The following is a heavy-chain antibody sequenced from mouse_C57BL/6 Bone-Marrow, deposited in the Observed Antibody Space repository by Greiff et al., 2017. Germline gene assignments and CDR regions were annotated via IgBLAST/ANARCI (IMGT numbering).Heavy chain of an antibody. CDR2: IYPGDGDT. J-gene: IGHJ2*01. D-gene: IGHD1-1*02. CDR1: GYAFSSSW. CDR3: AREWSVDD. Sequence: VQLQESGPELVKPGASVKISCKASGYAFSSSWMNWVKQRPGKGLEWSGRIYPGDGDTNYNGTFKGKATLTADKSSSTAYMQLSSLTSEDSAVYVCAREWSVDDWGQGTTLTGSS. V-gene: IGHV1-82*01.